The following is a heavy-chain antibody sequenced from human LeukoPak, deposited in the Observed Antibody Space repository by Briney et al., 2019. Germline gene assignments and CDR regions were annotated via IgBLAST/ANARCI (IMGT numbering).Heavy chain of an antibody. J-gene: IGHJ5*02. D-gene: IGHD3-10*01. CDR3: ARGRGWFDP. V-gene: IGHV4-61*05. Sequence: SETLSLTCTVSGGSISSSSYYWGWIRQPPGKGLEWIGYIYYSGSTNYNPSLKSRVTISVDTSKNQFSLKLSSVTAADTAVYYCARGRGWFDPWGQGTLVTVSS. CDR2: IYYSGST. CDR1: GGSISSSSYY.